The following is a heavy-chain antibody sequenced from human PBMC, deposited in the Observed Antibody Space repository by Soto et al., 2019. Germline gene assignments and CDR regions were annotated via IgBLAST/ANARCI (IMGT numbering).Heavy chain of an antibody. CDR2: IIPILGIA. V-gene: IGHV1-69*04. CDR1: GGTFSSYT. CDR3: ARDEEAYTYYYDSSGYYYFDY. Sequence: SVKVSCKASGGTFSSYTISWVRQAPGQGLEWMGRIIPILGIANYARKFQGRVTITADKSTSTAYMELSSLRSEDTAVYYCARDEEAYTYYYDSSGYYYFDYWGQGTLVTVSS. D-gene: IGHD3-22*01. J-gene: IGHJ4*02.